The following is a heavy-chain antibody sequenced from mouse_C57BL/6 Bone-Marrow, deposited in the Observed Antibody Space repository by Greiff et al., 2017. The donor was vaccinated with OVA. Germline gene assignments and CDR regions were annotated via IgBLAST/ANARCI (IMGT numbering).Heavy chain of an antibody. CDR3: ARNSNYLSFAY. J-gene: IGHJ3*01. Sequence: VHLVESGPGLVQPSQSLSITCTVSGFSLTSYGVHWVRQSPGKGLEWLGVIWSGGSTDYNAAFISRLSISKDNSKSQVFFKMNSLQADDTAIYYCARNSNYLSFAYWGQGTLVTVSA. D-gene: IGHD2-5*01. CDR2: IWSGGST. CDR1: GFSLTSYG. V-gene: IGHV2-2*01.